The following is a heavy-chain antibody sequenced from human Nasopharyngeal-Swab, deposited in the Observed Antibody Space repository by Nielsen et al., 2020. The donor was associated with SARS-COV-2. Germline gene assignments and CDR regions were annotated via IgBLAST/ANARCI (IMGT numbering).Heavy chain of an antibody. CDR2: IRSKAYGGTT. CDR3: TRDDFWSGYYNY. CDR1: GFTFGDYA. V-gene: IGHV3-49*04. Sequence: GGSLRLSCTASGFTFGDYAMSWVRQAPGKGLEWVGFIRSKAYGGTTEYAASVKGRFTISRDDSKSIAYLQMNSLKTEDTAVYYCTRDDFWSGYYNYWGQGTPVTVSS. D-gene: IGHD3-3*01. J-gene: IGHJ4*02.